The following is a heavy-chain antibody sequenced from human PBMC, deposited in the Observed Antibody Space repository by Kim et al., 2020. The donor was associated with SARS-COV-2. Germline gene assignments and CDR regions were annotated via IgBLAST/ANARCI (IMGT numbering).Heavy chain of an antibody. CDR1: GGSFSGYY. CDR2: INHSGST. CDR3: ARDRRYYYYYGMDV. Sequence: SETLSLTCAVYGGSFSGYYWSWIRQPPGKGLEWIGEINHSGSTNYNPSLKSRVTISVDTSKNQFSLKLSSVTAADTAVYYCARDRRYYYYYGMDVWGQGTTVTVSS. J-gene: IGHJ6*02. V-gene: IGHV4-34*01.